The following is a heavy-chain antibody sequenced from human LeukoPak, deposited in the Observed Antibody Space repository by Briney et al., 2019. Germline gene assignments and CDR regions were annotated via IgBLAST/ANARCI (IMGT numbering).Heavy chain of an antibody. CDR3: AKDLAARYYDILTGKIDAFDI. CDR2: ISYDGSNK. D-gene: IGHD3-9*01. Sequence: PGGSLRLSCAASGFSFSDYSIAWVRQAPGKGLEWVAVISYDGSNKYYADSVKGRFTISRDNSKNTLYLQMNSLRAEDTAVCYCAKDLAARYYDILTGKIDAFDIWGQGTMVTVSS. CDR1: GFSFSDYS. J-gene: IGHJ3*02. V-gene: IGHV3-30*18.